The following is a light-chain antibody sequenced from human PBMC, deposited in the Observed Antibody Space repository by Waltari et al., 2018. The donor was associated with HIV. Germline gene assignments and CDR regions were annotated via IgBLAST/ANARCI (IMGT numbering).Light chain of an antibody. J-gene: IGLJ1*01. Sequence: QSALTPPSSVAGCAGQSVTISCTGTRSAVGGSNRVAWYQQPPGTAPQLMISEVTKRPSGVPDRFSGSKSGNTASLTISELQAVDEADYYCCSWTTSLTYVFGSGTKVTVL. CDR1: RSAVGGSNR. CDR2: EVT. CDR3: CSWTTSLTYV. V-gene: IGLV2-18*02.